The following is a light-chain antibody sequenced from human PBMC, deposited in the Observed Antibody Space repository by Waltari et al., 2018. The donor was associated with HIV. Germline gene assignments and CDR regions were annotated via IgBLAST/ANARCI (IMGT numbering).Light chain of an antibody. Sequence: QSALTQPASVSGSPGQSIAISCTGPSGDIGTYKSVSWYQQHTGKVPKLIIYDVNVRPSGVSDRFSGSKSGNTATLTISGLHSDDEADYYCCSYTVNSTGVFGAGTKITV. V-gene: IGLV2-14*03. CDR2: DVN. CDR1: SGDIGTYKS. CDR3: CSYTVNSTGV. J-gene: IGLJ1*01.